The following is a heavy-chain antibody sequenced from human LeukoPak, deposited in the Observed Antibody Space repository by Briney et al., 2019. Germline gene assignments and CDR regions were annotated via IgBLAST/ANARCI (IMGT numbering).Heavy chain of an antibody. J-gene: IGHJ5*02. D-gene: IGHD2-15*01. CDR1: GGSISSYY. CDR2: IYYSGST. Sequence: SETLSLTCTVSGGSISSYYWSWIRQPPGKGLEWIGYIYYSGSTNYNPSLKSRVTISVDTSKNQFSLKLSPVTAADTAVYYCARLVVVAATNWFDPWGQGTLVTVSS. CDR3: ARLVVVAATNWFDP. V-gene: IGHV4-59*01.